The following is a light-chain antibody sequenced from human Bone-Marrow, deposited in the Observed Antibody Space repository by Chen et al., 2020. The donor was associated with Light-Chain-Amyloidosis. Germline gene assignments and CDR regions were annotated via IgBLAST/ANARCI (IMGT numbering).Light chain of an antibody. CDR1: DLPTKY. J-gene: IGLJ2*01. CDR2: RDT. Sequence: SYELTQPPSVSVSPGQTARITCSGDDLPTKYAYWYQQKPGQAPVLVIHRDTERPSGISERFSGSISGTTATLTISGVRAEDEADYHGQSADSSGTYEVIFGGGTKRTVL. CDR3: QSADSSGTYEVI. V-gene: IGLV3-25*03.